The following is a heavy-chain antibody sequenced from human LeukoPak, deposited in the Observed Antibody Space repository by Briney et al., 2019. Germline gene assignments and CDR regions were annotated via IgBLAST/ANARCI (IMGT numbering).Heavy chain of an antibody. D-gene: IGHD5-24*01. CDR1: GGSISGYY. Sequence: SETLSLTCTVSGGSISGYYWSWIRQPPGKGLEWIGYIYYTGSTRYTPSLRSRVTITVDTSKNQLSLKLTSVTAADTAVYFCAGGPDDFDYWGQGTLVSVSS. J-gene: IGHJ4*02. V-gene: IGHV4-59*01. CDR2: IYYTGST. CDR3: AGGPDDFDY.